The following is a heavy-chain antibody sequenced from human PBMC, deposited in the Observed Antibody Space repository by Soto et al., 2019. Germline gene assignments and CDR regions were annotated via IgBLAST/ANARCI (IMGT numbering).Heavy chain of an antibody. Sequence: QVQLVQSGAEVKKPGSSVKVSCKASGGTFSSYAISWVRQAPGQGLEWMGGIIPIFGTANYAQKFQGRVTITADKSTITAYMELSRLRSEDTAVYYCAREGYGEVGATAPGGYWGQGTLVTVSS. CDR1: GGTFSSYA. CDR2: IIPIFGTA. D-gene: IGHD1-26*01. CDR3: AREGYGEVGATAPGGY. V-gene: IGHV1-69*06. J-gene: IGHJ4*02.